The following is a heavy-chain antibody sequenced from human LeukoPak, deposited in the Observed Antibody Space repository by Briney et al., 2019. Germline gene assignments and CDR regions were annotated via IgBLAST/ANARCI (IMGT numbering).Heavy chain of an antibody. J-gene: IGHJ4*02. CDR3: ARDLQLWSREFDY. CDR2: ISSTSSYI. V-gene: IGHV3-21*06. CDR1: GFTFSSYT. Sequence: GGSLRLSCAASGFTFSSYTMNWVRQAPGKGLEWVSSISSTSSYIFYADSVKGRLTISRDNAKTSLYLQMNSLRAEDTAVYYCARDLQLWSREFDYWGQGALVTVSS. D-gene: IGHD3-10*01.